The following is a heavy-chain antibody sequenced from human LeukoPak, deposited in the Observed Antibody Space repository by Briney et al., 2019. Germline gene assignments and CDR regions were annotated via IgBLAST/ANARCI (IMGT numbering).Heavy chain of an antibody. CDR3: ARDNHDY. V-gene: IGHV3-21*01. D-gene: IGHD1-14*01. Sequence: GGSLRLSCAASGFTFSSYSMNWVRQAPGKGLEWVSSISSSSSYIYYAGSVKGRFTISRDNAKNSLYLQMNSLRAEDTAVYYCARDNHDYWGQGTLVTVSS. J-gene: IGHJ4*02. CDR1: GFTFSSYS. CDR2: ISSSSSYI.